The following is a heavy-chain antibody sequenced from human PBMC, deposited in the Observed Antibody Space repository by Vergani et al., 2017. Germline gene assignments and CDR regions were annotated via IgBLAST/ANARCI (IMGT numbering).Heavy chain of an antibody. D-gene: IGHD3-9*01. CDR1: GDSVSSNSAA. Sequence: QVQLQQSGPGLVKPSQTLSLTCAISGDSVSSNSAAWNWIRQSPSRGLEWLGRTYYRSKWYNDYAVSVKSRITINPDTSKNQFSLQLNSVTPEDTAAYYCARADPDSLTYYDILTGRDAFDIWGQGTMVTVSS. CDR2: TYYRSKWYN. V-gene: IGHV6-1*01. J-gene: IGHJ3*02. CDR3: ARADPDSLTYYDILTGRDAFDI.